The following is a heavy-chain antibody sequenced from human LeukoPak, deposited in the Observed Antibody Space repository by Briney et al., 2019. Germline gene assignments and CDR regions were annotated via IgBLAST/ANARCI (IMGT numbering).Heavy chain of an antibody. V-gene: IGHV3-64*01. J-gene: IGHJ4*02. CDR2: ISSNGGST. CDR1: GFTFSSYA. D-gene: IGHD5-18*01. CDR3: ARVSVDSYGTDYFDY. Sequence: GGSLRLSCAASGFTFSSYAMHWVRQAPGKGLEYVSAISSNGGSTYYANSVKGRFTISRDNSKNTLYLQMGSLRAEDMAVYYRARVSVDSYGTDYFDYWGQGTLVTVSS.